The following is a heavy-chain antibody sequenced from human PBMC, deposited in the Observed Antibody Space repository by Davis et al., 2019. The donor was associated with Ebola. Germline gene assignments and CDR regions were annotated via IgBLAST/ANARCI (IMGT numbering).Heavy chain of an antibody. V-gene: IGHV1-69*13. CDR2: IIPIFGTA. CDR3: ARGRYCSGGSCYSSEYFQH. J-gene: IGHJ1*01. CDR1: AGTFSSYA. Sequence: SVKVSCKASAGTFSSYAISWVRQAPGQGLEWMGGIIPIFGTANYAQKFQGRVTITADESTSTAYMELSSLRSEDTAVYYCARGRYCSGGSCYSSEYFQHWGQGTLVTVSS. D-gene: IGHD2-15*01.